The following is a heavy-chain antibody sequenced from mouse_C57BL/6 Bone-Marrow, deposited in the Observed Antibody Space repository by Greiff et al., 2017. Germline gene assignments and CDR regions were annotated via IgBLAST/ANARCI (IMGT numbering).Heavy chain of an antibody. CDR1: GFTFSSYA. CDR3: ARDLGPFDY. J-gene: IGHJ2*01. Sequence: EVMLVESGGGLVKPGGSLKLSCAASGFTFSSYAMSWVRQTPEKRLEWVATISDGGSYTYYPDTVKGRFTISRDNAKNNLYLQMSHLKSEDTAMYYCARDLGPFDYWGQGTTLTVSS. CDR2: ISDGGSYT. V-gene: IGHV5-4*01. D-gene: IGHD4-1*01.